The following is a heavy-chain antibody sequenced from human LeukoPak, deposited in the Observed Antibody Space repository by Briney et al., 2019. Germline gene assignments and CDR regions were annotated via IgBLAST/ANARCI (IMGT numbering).Heavy chain of an antibody. D-gene: IGHD3-16*01. V-gene: IGHV1-18*01. Sequence: GASVKVSCKASGYTFINYGFSWVRQAPGQGLEWMGWISAYNGNTNYAQKFQGRVTITADESTSTAYMELSSLRSEDTAVYYCARAIKIGYFDYWGQGTLVTVSS. CDR1: GYTFINYG. CDR3: ARAIKIGYFDY. J-gene: IGHJ4*02. CDR2: ISAYNGNT.